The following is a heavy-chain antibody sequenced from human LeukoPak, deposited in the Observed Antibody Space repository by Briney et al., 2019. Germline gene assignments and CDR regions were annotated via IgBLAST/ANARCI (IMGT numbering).Heavy chain of an antibody. CDR3: ARDRKYCSSTSCYRMYNWFDP. CDR2: INPNSGGT. J-gene: IGHJ5*02. CDR1: GYTFTSYG. D-gene: IGHD2-2*01. V-gene: IGHV1-2*02. Sequence: GASVKVSCKASGYTFTSYGISWVRQAPGQGLEWMGWINPNSGGTNYAQKFQGRVTMTRDTSISTAYMELSRLRSDDTAVYYCARDRKYCSSTSCYRMYNWFDPWGQGTLVTVSS.